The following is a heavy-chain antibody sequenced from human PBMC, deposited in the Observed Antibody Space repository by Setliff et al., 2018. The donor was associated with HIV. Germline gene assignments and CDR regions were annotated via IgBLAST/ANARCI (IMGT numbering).Heavy chain of an antibody. CDR1: GDSMTSGSFY. CDR2: VHSTLST. Sequence: TLSLTCTVSGDSMTSGSFYWSWVRQPAGMGLEWIGQVHSTLSTNYNPSLKSRLSISADTSKNQFSLNLRFVTAADTALYYCARRTFGSGRFDPWGQGTPVTVSS. J-gene: IGHJ5*02. CDR3: ARRTFGSGRFDP. V-gene: IGHV4-61*09. D-gene: IGHD6-19*01.